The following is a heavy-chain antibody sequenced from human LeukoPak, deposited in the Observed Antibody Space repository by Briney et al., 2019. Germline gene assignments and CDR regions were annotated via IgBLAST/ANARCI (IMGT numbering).Heavy chain of an antibody. D-gene: IGHD5-24*01. V-gene: IGHV3-73*01. CDR1: GFTFSGSA. J-gene: IGHJ4*02. CDR2: IRSKANIYAT. Sequence: GGSLRLSCAASGFTFSGSAMHWVRQASGKGLEWVGRIRSKANIYATSYAASVKGRFTISRDDSKNTAYLQMNSLRAEDTAVYYCAKDDRWLQFCCWGQGTLVTVSS. CDR3: AKDDRWLQFCC.